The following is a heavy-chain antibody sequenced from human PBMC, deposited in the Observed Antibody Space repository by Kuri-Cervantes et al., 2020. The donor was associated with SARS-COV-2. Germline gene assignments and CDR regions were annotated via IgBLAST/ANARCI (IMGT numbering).Heavy chain of an antibody. D-gene: IGHD3-22*01. CDR3: ATLFDSSGFMFDY. CDR1: GFTFSSYA. J-gene: IGHJ4*02. CDR2: ISYDGSNK. Sequence: GESLKISCAASGFTFSSYAMHWVRQAPGKGLEWVAVISYDGSNKYYADSVKGRFTISRDNSKNTLYLQMNSLRAEDTAVYYCATLFDSSGFMFDYWGQGPLVTVSS. V-gene: IGHV3-30*04.